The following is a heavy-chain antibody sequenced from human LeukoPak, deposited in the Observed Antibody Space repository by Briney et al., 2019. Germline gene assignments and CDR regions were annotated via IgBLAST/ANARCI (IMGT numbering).Heavy chain of an antibody. Sequence: ASVKVSYKPSRYSFTGYFLNWVRQAPGQGRDGMGWINPNSGGTNYAQKFQGRVTMTRDTSISTAYMELSRLRSDDTAVYYCARSMVTIFGVVLGAYYFDYWGQGTLVTVSS. D-gene: IGHD3-3*01. CDR3: ARSMVTIFGVVLGAYYFDY. J-gene: IGHJ4*02. V-gene: IGHV1-2*02. CDR2: INPNSGGT. CDR1: RYSFTGYF.